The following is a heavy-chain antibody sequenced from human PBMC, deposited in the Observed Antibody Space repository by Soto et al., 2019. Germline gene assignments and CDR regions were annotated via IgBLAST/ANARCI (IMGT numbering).Heavy chain of an antibody. Sequence: PSETLSLTCTVSGGSISSGDYYWSWIRQPPGKGLEWIGYIYYSGSTYYNPSLKSRVTISVDTSKNQFSLKLSSVTAADTAVYYCARQREIRFNYGGTKRRWFDPWGQGTLVPVSS. D-gene: IGHD4-17*01. CDR3: ARQREIRFNYGGTKRRWFDP. V-gene: IGHV4-30-4*01. J-gene: IGHJ5*02. CDR1: GGSISSGDYY. CDR2: IYYSGST.